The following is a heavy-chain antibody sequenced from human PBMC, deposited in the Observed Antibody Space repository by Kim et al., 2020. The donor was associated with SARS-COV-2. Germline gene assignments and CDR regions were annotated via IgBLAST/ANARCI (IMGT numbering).Heavy chain of an antibody. D-gene: IGHD3-9*01. CDR2: FDPEDGET. J-gene: IGHJ6*02. V-gene: IGHV1-24*01. CDR1: GYTLTELS. Sequence: ASVKVSCKVSGYTLTELSMHWVRQAPGKGLEWMGGFDPEDGETIYAQKFQGRVTMTEDTSTDTAYMELSSLRSEDTAVYYCATLTGYYNGYYYGMDVWGQGTTVTVSS. CDR3: ATLTGYYNGYYYGMDV.